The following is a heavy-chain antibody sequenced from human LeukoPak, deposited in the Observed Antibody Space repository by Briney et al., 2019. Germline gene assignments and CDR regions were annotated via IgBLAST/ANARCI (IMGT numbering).Heavy chain of an antibody. V-gene: IGHV4-59*01. D-gene: IGHD3-10*01. Sequence: SETLSLTCTVSGGSISSYYWSWIRQPPGKGLEGIGYIYYSGSTNYNPSLKSRVTISVDTSKIQFSLKLTSVTAADTAVYYCARSPPNYYGSGSYNWFDPWGQGTLVTVSS. J-gene: IGHJ5*02. CDR1: GGSISSYY. CDR3: ARSPPNYYGSGSYNWFDP. CDR2: IYYSGST.